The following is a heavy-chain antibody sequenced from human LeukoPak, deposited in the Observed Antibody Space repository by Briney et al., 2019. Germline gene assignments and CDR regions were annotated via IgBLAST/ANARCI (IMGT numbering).Heavy chain of an antibody. V-gene: IGHV3-48*04. J-gene: IGHJ3*02. Sequence: GGSLRLSCAASGFTFSSYSMNWVRQAPGKGLEWVSYISSSSSTIYYADSVKGRFTISRDNAKNPLYLQMNSLRAEDTAVYYCARDYGDYHVSDAFDIWGQGTMVTVSS. D-gene: IGHD4-17*01. CDR1: GFTFSSYS. CDR3: ARDYGDYHVSDAFDI. CDR2: ISSSSSTI.